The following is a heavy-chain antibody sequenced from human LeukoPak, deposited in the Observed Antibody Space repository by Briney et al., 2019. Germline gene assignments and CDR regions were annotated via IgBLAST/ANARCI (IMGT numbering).Heavy chain of an antibody. CDR2: IYYSGST. CDR3: ARDSSYCSSTSCSSYY. CDR1: GGSISSGDYY. Sequence: PSQTLSLTCTVSGGSISSGDYYWSWIRQPPGKGLEWIGYIYYSGSTYYNPSLESRVTISVDTSKNQFSLKLSSVTAADTAVYYCARDSSYCSSTSCSSYYWGQGTLVTVSS. V-gene: IGHV4-30-4*08. D-gene: IGHD2-2*01. J-gene: IGHJ4*02.